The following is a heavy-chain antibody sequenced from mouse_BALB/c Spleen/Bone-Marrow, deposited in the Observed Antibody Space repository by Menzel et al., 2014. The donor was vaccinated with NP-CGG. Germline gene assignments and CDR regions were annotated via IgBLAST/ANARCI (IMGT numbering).Heavy chain of an antibody. CDR1: GYTFTDYY. CDR3: ARFPNYSYAMDY. V-gene: IGHV1-19*01. D-gene: IGHD2-1*01. Sequence: VQLQQSGPELVKPGASVKMSCKASGYTFTDYYMDWVKQSHGESFEWIGRVNPYNGGTSYNQKFKGKATLTVDKSSSTAYMELNSLTSEDSVVYYCARFPNYSYAMDYWGQGTSVTVSS. CDR2: VNPYNGGT. J-gene: IGHJ4*01.